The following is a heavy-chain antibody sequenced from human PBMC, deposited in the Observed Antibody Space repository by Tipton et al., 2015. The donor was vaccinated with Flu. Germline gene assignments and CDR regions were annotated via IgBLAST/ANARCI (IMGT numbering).Heavy chain of an antibody. J-gene: IGHJ4*02. CDR3: AVGYTPYYFDY. D-gene: IGHD6-13*01. Sequence: SLRLSCAASGFTVSSNYMSWVRQAPGKGLEWVSVIYSGGSTYYADSVKGRFTISRDNSKNTLYLQMNSLRAEDTAVYYCAVGYTPYYFDYWGQGTLVTVSS. CDR1: GFTVSSNY. V-gene: IGHV3-53*01. CDR2: IYSGGST.